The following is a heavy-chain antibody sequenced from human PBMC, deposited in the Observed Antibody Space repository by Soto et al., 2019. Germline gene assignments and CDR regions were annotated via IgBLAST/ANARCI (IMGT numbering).Heavy chain of an antibody. CDR3: ARGSSSYYDYGMDV. D-gene: IGHD6-6*01. CDR2: IYDSGST. V-gene: IGHV4-30-2*01. J-gene: IGHJ6*02. Sequence: KPSETLSLTCAVSGDSISIGGYSWTWIRQPPGKALEWIGNIYDSGSTSYNPSLKSRVTMSVDTSKNQFSLKLTSVTAADTAVYFCARGSSSYYDYGMDVWGQGITVTVSS. CDR1: GDSISIGGYS.